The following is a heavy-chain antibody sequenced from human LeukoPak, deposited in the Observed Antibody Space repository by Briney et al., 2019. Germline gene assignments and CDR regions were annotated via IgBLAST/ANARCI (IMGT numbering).Heavy chain of an antibody. D-gene: IGHD3-10*01. CDR3: ARRRRVSPHYYGSGSYYPLGVIDY. CDR1: GGSISSYY. CDR2: IYYSGST. Sequence: SETLSLTCTVSGGSISSYYWSWIRQPPGKGLGWIGYIYYSGSTNYNPSLKSRVTISVDTSKNQFSLKLSSVTAADTAVYYCARRRRVSPHYYGSGSYYPLGVIDYWGQGTLVTVSS. V-gene: IGHV4-59*01. J-gene: IGHJ4*02.